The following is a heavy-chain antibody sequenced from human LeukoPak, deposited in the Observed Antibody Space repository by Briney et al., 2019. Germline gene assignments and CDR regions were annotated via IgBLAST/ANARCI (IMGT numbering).Heavy chain of an antibody. CDR1: GGTFSSYA. J-gene: IGHJ4*02. CDR3: ARSPALYDSSGYRTPDFDY. D-gene: IGHD3-22*01. CDR2: IIPIFGTA. V-gene: IGHV1-69*06. Sequence: ASVKVSCKASGGTFSSYAISWVRQAPGQGLEWMGGIIPIFGTANYAQKFQGRVTITADKSTSTAYMELSSLRSEDTALYYCARSPALYDSSGYRTPDFDYWGQGTLVTVSS.